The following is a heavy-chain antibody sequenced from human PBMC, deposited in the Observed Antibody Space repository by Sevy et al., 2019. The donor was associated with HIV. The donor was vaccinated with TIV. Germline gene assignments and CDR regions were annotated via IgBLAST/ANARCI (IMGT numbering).Heavy chain of an antibody. Sequence: GESLKISCKVSGYRFTSYWIAWVRQMPGRGLECMGIIYPGDSDTSYSPSFEGQVTFSVDKSISTAYLQWSSLKDSDTAMYYCARRAPGLDYWGQGTLVTVSS. CDR2: IYPGDSDT. V-gene: IGHV5-51*01. CDR1: GYRFTSYW. J-gene: IGHJ4*02. D-gene: IGHD1-26*01. CDR3: ARRAPGLDY.